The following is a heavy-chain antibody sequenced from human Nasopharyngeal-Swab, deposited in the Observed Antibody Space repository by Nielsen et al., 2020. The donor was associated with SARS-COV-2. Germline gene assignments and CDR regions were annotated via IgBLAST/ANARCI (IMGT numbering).Heavy chain of an antibody. CDR2: IKQDGSEK. CDR3: ARDREPRVYYDGLDV. V-gene: IGHV3-7*01. J-gene: IGHJ6*02. D-gene: IGHD1-14*01. CDR1: GFTFLKYW. Sequence: GESLKISCTASGFTFLKYWMTWVRQAPGKGLEWVANIKQDGSEKYYVESVEGRFTVSRGNAENSLYLQMNSLRAEDTAVYYCARDREPRVYYDGLDVWGQGTTVTVSS.